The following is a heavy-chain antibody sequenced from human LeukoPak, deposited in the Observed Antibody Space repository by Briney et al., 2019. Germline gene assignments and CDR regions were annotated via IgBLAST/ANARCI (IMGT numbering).Heavy chain of an antibody. CDR1: GFTFSSYA. CDR2: ISYDGTSK. CDR3: ASLAGSSGWFLAPNDY. Sequence: GRSLRLSRVASGFTFSSYALHWVRQAPGTGLEWVAVISYDGTSKYYADSVKGRFTISRDNSKHTLYLQMNSLRPEDTAVYYCASLAGSSGWFLAPNDYWGQGTLATVSS. V-gene: IGHV3-30-3*01. D-gene: IGHD6-19*01. J-gene: IGHJ4*02.